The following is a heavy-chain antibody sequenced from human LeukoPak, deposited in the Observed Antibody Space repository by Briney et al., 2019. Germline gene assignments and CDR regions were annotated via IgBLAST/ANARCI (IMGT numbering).Heavy chain of an antibody. CDR1: GGTFSSYA. Sequence: GASVKVSCKASGGTFSSYAISWVRQAPGQGLEWMGRIIPILGIANYAQKFQGRVTITADKSTSTAYMGLSSLRSEDTAVYYCARPVDSSGYYLFDYWGQGTLVTVSS. CDR2: IIPILGIA. CDR3: ARPVDSSGYYLFDY. D-gene: IGHD3-22*01. V-gene: IGHV1-69*04. J-gene: IGHJ4*02.